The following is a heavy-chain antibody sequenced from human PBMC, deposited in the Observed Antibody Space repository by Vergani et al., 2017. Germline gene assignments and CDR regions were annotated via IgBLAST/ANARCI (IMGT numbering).Heavy chain of an antibody. CDR2: IDPSDSYT. D-gene: IGHD3-3*01. V-gene: IGHV5-10-1*01. CDR1: GGSLSSGGYY. CDR3: ARLYDFWSGKIDY. J-gene: IGHJ4*02. Sequence: VQLQESGPGLVKPSQTLSLTCTVSGGSLSSGGYYWSWVRQMPGKGLEWMGRIDPSDSYTNYSPSFQGHVTISADKSISTAYLQWSSLKASDTAMYYCARLYDFWSGKIDYWGQGTLVTVSS.